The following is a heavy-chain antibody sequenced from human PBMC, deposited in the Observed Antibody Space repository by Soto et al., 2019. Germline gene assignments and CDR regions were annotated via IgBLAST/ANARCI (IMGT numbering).Heavy chain of an antibody. V-gene: IGHV3-23*01. D-gene: IGHD3-3*01. CDR2: MRGSGGST. J-gene: IGHJ4*02. CDR1: GCTFSSYA. CDR3: AEDLRGVWSGYAFDY. Sequence: WGSLRRSCAASGCTFSSYAMSWVRQAPGKGREWVSSMRGSGGSTYYADCGKGRFTICRDNSKNTRYLQMNSLRAEGTAVYYCAEDLRGVWSGYAFDYWGQGTLVTVSS.